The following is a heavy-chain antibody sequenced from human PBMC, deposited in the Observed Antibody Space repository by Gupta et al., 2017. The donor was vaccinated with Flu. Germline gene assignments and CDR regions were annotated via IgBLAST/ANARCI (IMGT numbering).Heavy chain of an antibody. Sequence: EVKKPGSSVKVSCKASGGTFSSYTISWVRQAPGQGLEWMGRIIPILGIANYAQKFQGRVTITADKSTSTAYMELSSLRSEDTAVYYCARGASGSYYFDYWGQGTLVTVSS. CDR3: ARGASGSYYFDY. CDR1: GGTFSSYT. D-gene: IGHD1-26*01. CDR2: IIPILGIA. V-gene: IGHV1-69*02. J-gene: IGHJ4*02.